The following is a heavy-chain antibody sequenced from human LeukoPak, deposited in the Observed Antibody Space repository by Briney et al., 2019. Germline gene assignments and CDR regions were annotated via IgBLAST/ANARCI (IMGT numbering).Heavy chain of an antibody. CDR3: AKFILWLGGGGYYGMDV. V-gene: IGHV1-2*02. D-gene: IGHD3-10*01. Sequence: GASVKVSCKASGYTFTGYYMHWVRQAPGQGLEWMGWINPNSGGTNYAQKLQGRVTMTRDTSISTAHMELSRLRSDDTAVYYCAKFILWLGGGGYYGMDVWGQGTTVTVSS. CDR1: GYTFTGYY. CDR2: INPNSGGT. J-gene: IGHJ6*02.